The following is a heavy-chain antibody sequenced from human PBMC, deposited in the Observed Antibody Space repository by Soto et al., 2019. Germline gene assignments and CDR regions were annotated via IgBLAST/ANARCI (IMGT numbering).Heavy chain of an antibody. V-gene: IGHV1-69*13. J-gene: IGHJ5*02. CDR3: ARAGLRYSSSSEHYNCFDP. Sequence: SVKVSCKASGGTFSSYAISWVRQAPGQGLEWMGGIIPIFGTANYAQKFQGRVTITADESTSTAYMELSSLRSEDTAVYYCARAGLRYSSSSEHYNCFDPWGQGTLVTVSS. CDR2: IIPIFGTA. D-gene: IGHD6-6*01. CDR1: GGTFSSYA.